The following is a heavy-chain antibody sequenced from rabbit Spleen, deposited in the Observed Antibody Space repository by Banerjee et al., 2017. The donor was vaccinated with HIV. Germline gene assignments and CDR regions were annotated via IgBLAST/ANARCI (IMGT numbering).Heavy chain of an antibody. J-gene: IGHJ4*01. CDR1: GFDISKYG. Sequence: QEQLVESGGGLVQPGGSLTLTCTVSGFDISKYGVTWVRQAPGKGLEWIGYIDPIFGISYYATWVNGRFTISSHDAQNTLYLQLSSLTAADTATYFCVRDQTGDADFGPYYLNLWGQGTLVTVS. CDR3: VRDQTGDADFGPYYLNL. CDR2: IDPIFGIS. V-gene: IGHV1S47*01. D-gene: IGHD6-1*01.